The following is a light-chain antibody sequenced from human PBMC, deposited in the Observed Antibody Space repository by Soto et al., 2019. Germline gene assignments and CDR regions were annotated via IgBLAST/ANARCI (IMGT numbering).Light chain of an antibody. CDR2: GAS. Sequence: EIVLTQSPATLSSFPGDRVTLSCRASQSVSRNYVAWYQQKPGQAPRLLIYGASTRATGIPARFSGSGSGTEFTLTISSLQPEDFAVYFCQQRSDWQYTFGQGTKVDIK. J-gene: IGKJ2*01. CDR3: QQRSDWQYT. V-gene: IGKV3D-11*02. CDR1: QSVSRNY.